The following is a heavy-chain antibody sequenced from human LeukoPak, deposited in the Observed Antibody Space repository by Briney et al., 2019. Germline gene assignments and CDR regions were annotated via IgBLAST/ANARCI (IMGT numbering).Heavy chain of an antibody. CDR2: IYYSGST. CDR1: GGSISSSSYY. D-gene: IGHD3-9*01. Sequence: PSETLSLTCTVSGGSISSSSYYWGWIRQPPGKGLEWIGSIYYSGSTYYNPSLKSRVTISVDTSKNQFSLKLSSVTAADTAVYYCARVREGLEPGGRLRYFDWLSPQSSFDPWGQGTLVTVSS. CDR3: ARVREGLEPGGRLRYFDWLSPQSSFDP. V-gene: IGHV4-39*07. J-gene: IGHJ5*02.